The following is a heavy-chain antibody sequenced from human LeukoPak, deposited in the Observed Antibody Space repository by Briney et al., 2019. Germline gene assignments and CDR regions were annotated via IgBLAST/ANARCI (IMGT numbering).Heavy chain of an antibody. CDR2: FYRSGTT. Sequence: PSETLSLTCSVSGYSIGDGYYWGWIRQSPMKGLEWIGTFYRSGTTYYNPSLKSPATISADTLKNQFFLKLSSVIAADTAVYFCARATTFYYDYGNSPLYYFDSWGQGTLVTVSS. V-gene: IGHV4-38-2*01. CDR3: ARATTFYYDYGNSPLYYFDS. D-gene: IGHD3-22*01. CDR1: GYSIGDGYY. J-gene: IGHJ4*02.